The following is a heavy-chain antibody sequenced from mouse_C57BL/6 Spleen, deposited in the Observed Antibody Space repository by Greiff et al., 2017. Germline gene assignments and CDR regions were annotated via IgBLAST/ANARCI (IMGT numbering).Heavy chain of an antibody. CDR1: GFTFSSYA. V-gene: IGHV5-4*01. CDR2: ISDGGSYT. Sequence: EVQGVESGGGLVKPGGSLKLSCAASGFTFSSYAMSWVRQTPEKRLEWVATISDGGSYTYYPDNVKGRFTISSDNAKNNLYLQMSHLKSEDTAMYYCARDDYDYDAAYYAMDYWGQGTSVTVSS. D-gene: IGHD2-4*01. J-gene: IGHJ4*01. CDR3: ARDDYDYDAAYYAMDY.